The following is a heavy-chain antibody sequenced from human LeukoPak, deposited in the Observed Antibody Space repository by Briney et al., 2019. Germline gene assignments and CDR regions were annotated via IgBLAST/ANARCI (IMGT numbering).Heavy chain of an antibody. D-gene: IGHD5-12*01. V-gene: IGHV3-48*01. CDR1: GFTFSSYS. CDR3: VRYLVGTDFDI. Sequence: PGGSLRLSCAASGFTFSSYSMNWVRQAPGKGLEWVSYISSSSSSIYYADSVKGRFTISRDNAKNSLYLQMNSLRAEDTAVYYCVRYLVGTDFDIWGQGTMVTVFS. CDR2: ISSSSSSI. J-gene: IGHJ3*02.